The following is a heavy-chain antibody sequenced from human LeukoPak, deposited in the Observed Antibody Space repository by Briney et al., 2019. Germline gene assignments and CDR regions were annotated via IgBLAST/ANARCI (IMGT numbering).Heavy chain of an antibody. CDR2: ISSSGSTI. V-gene: IGHV3-11*04. CDR3: ARPSEWLPHY. CDR1: GFTFDDYG. Sequence: PGGSLRLSCAASGFTFDDYGMSWVRQAPGKGLEWVSYISSSGSTIYYADSVKGRFTISRDNAKNSLYLQMDSLRADDAAVYDCARPSEWLPHYWGQGTLVTVSS. J-gene: IGHJ4*02. D-gene: IGHD3-3*01.